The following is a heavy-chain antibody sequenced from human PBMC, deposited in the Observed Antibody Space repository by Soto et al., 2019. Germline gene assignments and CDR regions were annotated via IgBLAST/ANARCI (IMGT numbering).Heavy chain of an antibody. V-gene: IGHV3-33*01. CDR3: ARDGQWLPRDGLRSSYYFDY. J-gene: IGHJ4*02. Sequence: QVQLVESGGGVVQPGRSLRLSCAASGFNFSSYVMHWVRQAPGKGLEWVAVIWYDGCNKYYADSVKGRFTISRDNSKNTLYLHMNSLRADGTAVYYCARDGQWLPRDGLRSSYYFDYWGQGTLVTVSS. D-gene: IGHD6-19*01. CDR2: IWYDGCNK. CDR1: GFNFSSYV.